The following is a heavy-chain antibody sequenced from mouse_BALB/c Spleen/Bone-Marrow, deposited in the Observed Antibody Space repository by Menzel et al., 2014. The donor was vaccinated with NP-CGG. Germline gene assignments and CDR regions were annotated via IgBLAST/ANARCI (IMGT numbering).Heavy chain of an antibody. Sequence: EVHLVESGGGLVTPGGSLKLSCAASGFTFSDYYMYWVRQTPEKRLEWVATISDGGSYTYYPDSVKGRFTISRDNAKKILYLHMSSLKSEDTAMYDCAGYSCDYFVYWGQGTTLTVS. CDR3: AGYSCDYFVY. CDR1: GFTFSDYY. J-gene: IGHJ2*01. CDR2: ISDGGSYT. V-gene: IGHV5-4*02.